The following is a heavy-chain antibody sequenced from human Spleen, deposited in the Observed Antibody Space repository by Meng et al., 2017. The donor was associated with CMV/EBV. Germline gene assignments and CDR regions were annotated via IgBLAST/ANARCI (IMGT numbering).Heavy chain of an antibody. J-gene: IGHJ6*02. CDR1: GGSFSGYY. CDR3: AREGYYDSSGLSGFYYYYGMDV. V-gene: IGHV4-34*01. D-gene: IGHD3-22*01. CDR2: INHSGST. Sequence: SETLSLTCAVYGGSFSGYYWSWIRQPPGKGLEWIGEINHSGSTNYNPSLKGRVTISVDTSKNQFSLKLSSVTAADTAVYYCAREGYYDSSGLSGFYYYYGMDVWGQGTTVTVSS.